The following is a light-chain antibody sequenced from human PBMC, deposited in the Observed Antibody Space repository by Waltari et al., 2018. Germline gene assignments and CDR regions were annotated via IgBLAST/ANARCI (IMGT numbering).Light chain of an antibody. CDR3: QEYDSLPIT. Sequence: EIQITQSPSTLPASGGTRVTITCRASQYVKNNLAWFQQKPGKAPKVLIHKASRLESGVPSRFSGSGFGTEFILSISSLQPDDFATYYCQEYDSLPITFGGGTKVEIK. CDR2: KAS. V-gene: IGKV1-5*03. J-gene: IGKJ4*01. CDR1: QYVKNN.